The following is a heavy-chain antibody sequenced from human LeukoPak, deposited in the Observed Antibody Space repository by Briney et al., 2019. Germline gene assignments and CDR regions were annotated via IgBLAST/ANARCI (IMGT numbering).Heavy chain of an antibody. D-gene: IGHD6-19*01. CDR2: IYYSGST. V-gene: IGHV4-59*01. CDR1: GGSISSYY. J-gene: IGHJ4*02. Sequence: SETLSLTCTVSGGSISSYYWSWIRQPPGKGLEWIGYIYYSGSTNYNPSLKSRVTISVDTSKNQFSLKLSPVTAADTAVYYCARDGSGSSGWYNFDYWGQGTLVTVSS. CDR3: ARDGSGSSGWYNFDY.